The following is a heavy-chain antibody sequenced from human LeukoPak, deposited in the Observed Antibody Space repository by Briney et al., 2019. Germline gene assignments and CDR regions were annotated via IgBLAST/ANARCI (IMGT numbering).Heavy chain of an antibody. CDR3: ARVPDWTYVPDY. D-gene: IGHD3-16*01. CDR1: GGSISSDRFY. Sequence: SETLSLTCTVSGGSISSDRFYWTWVRQPGGKGLEWIGRIKSSNTNYNPSLKSRVSISLDTSTNQFSLKLSSLTAADTAVYYCARVPDWTYVPDYWGQGTLVTVSS. CDR2: IKSSNT. J-gene: IGHJ4*02. V-gene: IGHV4-61*02.